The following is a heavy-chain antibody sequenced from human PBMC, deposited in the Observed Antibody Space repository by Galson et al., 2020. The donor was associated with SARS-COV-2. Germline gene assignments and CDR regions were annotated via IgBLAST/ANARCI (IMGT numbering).Heavy chain of an antibody. CDR1: GGTFSSYA. D-gene: IGHD6-13*01. CDR2: IIPIFGTA. J-gene: IGHJ6*02. Sequence: SVKVSCKASGGTFSSYAISWVRQAPGQGLEWMGGIIPIFGTANYAQEFQGRVTITADESTSTAYMELSSLRSEDTAVYYCARAFLAKIAAAGVGYYGMDVWGQGTTVTVSS. V-gene: IGHV1-69*13. CDR3: ARAFLAKIAAAGVGYYGMDV.